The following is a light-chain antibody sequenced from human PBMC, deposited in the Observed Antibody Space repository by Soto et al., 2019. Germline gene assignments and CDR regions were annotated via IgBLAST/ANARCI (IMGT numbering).Light chain of an antibody. V-gene: IGKV1-16*01. CDR3: QQYHSYPLT. Sequence: DIQMTQSPSSLSAFVGDRVTITCRASQDIHIYLAWYQQKPGKAPESLIYGASSLQSGVPSRFGASGSGTEFTLTISSLQPEDFATYYCQQYHSYPLTLGQGTRLEIK. CDR2: GAS. CDR1: QDIHIY. J-gene: IGKJ5*01.